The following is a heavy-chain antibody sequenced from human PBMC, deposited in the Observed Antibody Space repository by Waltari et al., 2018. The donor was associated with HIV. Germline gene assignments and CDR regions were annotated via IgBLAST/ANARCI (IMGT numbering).Heavy chain of an antibody. D-gene: IGHD7-27*01. J-gene: IGHJ4*02. CDR1: GFTFSSYA. CDR3: ARQSLGSFDY. CDR2: ITVSGGST. Sequence: EVQLLESGGGLVQPGGSLRLSCATSGFTFSSYAMSWVRQAPRKGLEWVSAITVSGGSTYYADSVKGRFTISRDNSKNTLYLQMDSLRVEDTAVYYCARQSLGSFDYWGQGTLVTVSS. V-gene: IGHV3-23*01.